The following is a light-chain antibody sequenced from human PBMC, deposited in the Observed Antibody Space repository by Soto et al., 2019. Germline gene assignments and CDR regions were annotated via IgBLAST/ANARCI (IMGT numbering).Light chain of an antibody. Sequence: EIVLTQSPGTLSLSPGEGATLSCRASQSVSSNYLAWYQQKPGQPPRLLISDASSRATGIPDRFSGSGSGTDFTLTISVLEPEDSAVYYCQHYGRSPPSWTFGQGTQVEIK. CDR3: QHYGRSPPSWT. V-gene: IGKV3-20*01. CDR1: QSVSSNY. CDR2: DAS. J-gene: IGKJ1*01.